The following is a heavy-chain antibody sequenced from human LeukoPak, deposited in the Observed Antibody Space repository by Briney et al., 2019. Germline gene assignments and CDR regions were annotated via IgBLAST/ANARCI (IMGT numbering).Heavy chain of an antibody. CDR2: TYYRSKWYN. CDR3: ARGMVKINYYMDV. J-gene: IGHJ6*03. V-gene: IGHV6-1*01. CDR1: GDSVSSNSAA. D-gene: IGHD4-23*01. Sequence: SQTLSLTCAISGDSVSSNSAAWNWIGQSPSRGLEWLGRTYYRSKWYNDYTVSMRSRITINPDTSKNQFSLQLNSVTPEDTAVYYCARGMVKINYYMDVWGKGTTVTVSS.